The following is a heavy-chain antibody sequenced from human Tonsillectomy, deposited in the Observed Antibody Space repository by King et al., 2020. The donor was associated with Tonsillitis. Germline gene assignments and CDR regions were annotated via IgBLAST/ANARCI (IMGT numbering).Heavy chain of an antibody. V-gene: IGHV6-1*01. D-gene: IGHD3-22*01. J-gene: IGHJ1*01. CDR1: GDSVSSNSAA. CDR3: ARAEADYYDSSGYYQYFQH. Sequence: VQLQQSGPGLVKPSQTLSLTCAISGDSVSSNSAAGNWIRQAPSRGLEWLGMTYYRSKWSNNYAVSVKSRITINPDTTKTQYSLRLNSVTPEDTAVYYCARAEADYYDSSGYYQYFQHWGQGTLVTVSS. CDR2: TYYRSKWSN.